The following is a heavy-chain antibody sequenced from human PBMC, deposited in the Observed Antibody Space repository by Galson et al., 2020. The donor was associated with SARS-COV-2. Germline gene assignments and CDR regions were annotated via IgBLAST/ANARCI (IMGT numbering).Heavy chain of an antibody. J-gene: IGHJ6*02. D-gene: IGHD2-15*01. CDR2: ISYEGSNK. V-gene: IGHV3-30-3*01. CDR3: VRSDSPVTTGGCSSGGTCPLYNYNMDV. Sequence: TGGSLRLSCAASGFIFSSYAMHWVRQAPGKGLEWVTVISYEGSNKYYADSVKGRFTISRDNSKSTLFLQMNSLRAEDTAVYYCVRSDSPVTTGGCSSGGTCPLYNYNMDVWGQGTTVTVSS. CDR1: GFIFSSYA.